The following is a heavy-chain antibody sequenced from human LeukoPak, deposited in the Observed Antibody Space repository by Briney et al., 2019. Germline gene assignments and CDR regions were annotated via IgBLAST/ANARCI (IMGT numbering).Heavy chain of an antibody. CDR1: GFTFSSYW. CDR3: ARVKGIQLWFHFDY. J-gene: IGHJ4*02. Sequence: GGSLRLSCAASGFTFSSYWMSWVCQAPGKGLEWVANIKQDGSEKYYVDSVKGRFTISRDNAKNSLYLQMNSLRAEDTAVYYCARVKGIQLWFHFDYWGQGTLVTVSS. CDR2: IKQDGSEK. V-gene: IGHV3-7*05. D-gene: IGHD5-18*01.